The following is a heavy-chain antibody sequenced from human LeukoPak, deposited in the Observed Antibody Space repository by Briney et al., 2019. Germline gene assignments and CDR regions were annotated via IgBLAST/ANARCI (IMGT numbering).Heavy chain of an antibody. CDR2: IIPIFGTA. CDR3: ARDRGGSGSYPFDY. V-gene: IGHV1-69*13. D-gene: IGHD1-26*01. CDR1: GYTFTNNA. J-gene: IGHJ4*02. Sequence: SVKVSCKASGYTFTNNAMNWVRQAPGQGLEWMGGIIPIFGTANYAQKFQGRVTITADESTSTAYMELSSLRSEDTAVYYCARDRGGSGSYPFDYWGQGTLVTVSS.